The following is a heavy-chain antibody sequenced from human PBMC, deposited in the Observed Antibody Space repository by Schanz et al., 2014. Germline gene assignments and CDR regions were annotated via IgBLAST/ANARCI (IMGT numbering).Heavy chain of an antibody. V-gene: IGHV1-46*03. CDR2: INPSGGST. CDR1: GYTFTSYY. CDR3: ARDGEAAAGCDY. Sequence: QVQLVQSGAEVQKPGASVKVSCEASGYTFTSYYMPWVRQAPGQGLEWMGIINPSGGSTSYAQKFQGRVTMTRDTSTSTVYMELSSLRSEDTAVYYCARDGEAAAGCDYWGQGTLVTVSS. J-gene: IGHJ4*02. D-gene: IGHD6-13*01.